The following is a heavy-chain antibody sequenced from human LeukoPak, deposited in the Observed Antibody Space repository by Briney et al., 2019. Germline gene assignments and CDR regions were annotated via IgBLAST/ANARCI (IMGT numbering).Heavy chain of an antibody. CDR3: GRGGPDWGWFAP. Sequence: SKTLSLTCAVYGGSFSGYYWSWIRQPPGKGLEWIGEINHSGSTNYNPSLKSRVTISVDTSKNQFSLKLSSVTAADTAVFYCGRGGPDWGWFAPGGQETLVPVSS. V-gene: IGHV4-34*01. D-gene: IGHD3/OR15-3a*01. CDR1: GGSFSGYY. CDR2: INHSGST. J-gene: IGHJ5*02.